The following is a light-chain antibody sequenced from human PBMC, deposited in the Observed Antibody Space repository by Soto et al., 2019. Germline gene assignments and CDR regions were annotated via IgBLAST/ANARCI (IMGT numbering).Light chain of an antibody. V-gene: IGLV2-14*01. CDR2: NVN. J-gene: IGLJ1*01. CDR3: SSFISSTTYV. CDR1: SSDVGGYNY. Sequence: LTQPASVSGSPGQSITISCTGTSSDVGGYNYVSWYQQHPGEVPKLIIFNVNNRPSGVSNRFSGSKSGNTASLTISGLQAEDEADYYCSSFISSTTYVFGTGTKV.